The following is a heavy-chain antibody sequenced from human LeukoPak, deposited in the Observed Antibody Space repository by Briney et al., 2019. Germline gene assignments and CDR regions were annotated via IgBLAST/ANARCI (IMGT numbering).Heavy chain of an antibody. J-gene: IGHJ5*02. Sequence: GGSLRLSCAASGFTFSSYAMHWVRQAPGKGLEWVAVISYDGSNKYYADSVKGRFTISRDNSKNTLYLQMNSLRAEDTAVYYCARDNIHYDILTGYLPFNWFDPWGQGTLVTVSS. V-gene: IGHV3-30*04. CDR1: GFTFSSYA. CDR3: ARDNIHYDILTGYLPFNWFDP. D-gene: IGHD3-9*01. CDR2: ISYDGSNK.